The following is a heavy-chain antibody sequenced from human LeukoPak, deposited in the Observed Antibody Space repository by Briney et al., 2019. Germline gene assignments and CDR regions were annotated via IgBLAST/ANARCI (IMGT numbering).Heavy chain of an antibody. CDR3: ARAAWVGGTYYTTSLLWY. CDR1: GYTFTSYA. Sequence: GASVKVSCKASGYTFTSYAMNWVRQAPGQGLEWMGWINTNTGNPTYAQGFTGRFVSSLDTSVSTAYLQISSLKAEDTAVYYCARAAWVGGTYYTTSLLWYWGQGTLVTVSP. CDR2: INTNTGNP. J-gene: IGHJ4*02. D-gene: IGHD3-10*01. V-gene: IGHV7-4-1*02.